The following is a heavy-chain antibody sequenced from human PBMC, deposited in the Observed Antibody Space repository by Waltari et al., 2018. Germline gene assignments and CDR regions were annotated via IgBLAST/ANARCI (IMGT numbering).Heavy chain of an antibody. J-gene: IGHJ4*02. CDR3: ARALLSRSGAATPDY. CDR2: IIPIFGTA. CDR1: GGTFSSYA. D-gene: IGHD2-15*01. Sequence: QVQLVQSGAEVKKPGSSVKVSCKASGGTFSSYAISWVRQAPGQGLEWMGRIIPIFGTANYVQNFQGRVTITADKSTSTAYMGLSSLRSEDTAVYYCARALLSRSGAATPDYWGQGTLVTVSS. V-gene: IGHV1-69*06.